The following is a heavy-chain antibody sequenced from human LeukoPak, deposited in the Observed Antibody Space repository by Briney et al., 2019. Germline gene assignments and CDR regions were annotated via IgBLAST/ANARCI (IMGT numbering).Heavy chain of an antibody. CDR1: GGTISSYA. D-gene: IGHD1-26*01. CDR3: AGGGATTRFAFDI. Sequence: SVKVSCKASGGTISSYAISWVRQAPGQGLEWMGGIIPIFGTANYAQKFQGRVTITTDESTSTAYMELSSLRSEDTAVYYCAGGGATTRFAFDIWGQGTMVTVSS. V-gene: IGHV1-69*05. J-gene: IGHJ3*02. CDR2: IIPIFGTA.